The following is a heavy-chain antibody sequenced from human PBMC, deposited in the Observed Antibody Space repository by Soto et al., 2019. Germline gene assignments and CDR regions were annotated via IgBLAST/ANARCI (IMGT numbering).Heavy chain of an antibody. Sequence: SETLCLSCTVSGGKSIGRDYYWSWIRQPPGKGLEWIGYIYYSGSTYYNPSLKSRVTISVDTSKNQFSLKLSSVTAADTAVYYCARVYGSYDSSGYYYERYYFDYWGQGTLVTVSS. V-gene: IGHV4-30-4*01. CDR1: GGKSIGRDYY. CDR3: ARVYGSYDSSGYYYERYYFDY. J-gene: IGHJ4*02. CDR2: IYYSGST. D-gene: IGHD3-22*01.